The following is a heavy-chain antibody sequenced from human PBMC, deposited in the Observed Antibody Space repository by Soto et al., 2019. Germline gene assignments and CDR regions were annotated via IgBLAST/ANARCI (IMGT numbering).Heavy chain of an antibody. V-gene: IGHV4-39*01. Sequence: QLQLQESGPGLVKPSETLSLTCTVSGGSISSSSYYWGWIRQPPGKGLEWIGSIYYSGSTCYNPSLKSRVTISVDTSKNQFSLKLSSVTAADTAVYYCASLLRLRSRFFFYYYGMDVWGQGTTVTVSS. CDR3: ASLLRLRSRFFFYYYGMDV. J-gene: IGHJ6*02. CDR2: IYYSGST. D-gene: IGHD3-3*01. CDR1: GGSISSSSYY.